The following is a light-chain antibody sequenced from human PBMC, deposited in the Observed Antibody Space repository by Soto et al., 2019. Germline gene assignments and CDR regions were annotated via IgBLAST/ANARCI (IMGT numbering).Light chain of an antibody. Sequence: DIQMTQSPSSLSASVGDRVTITCRASESISRHLNWYQQKPGKAPNLLIYAASTLQNGVPSRSSGSGSGTDFTLTISSLQPEDFATYYCQQSYSTLSISFGQGTRLEIK. J-gene: IGKJ5*01. CDR2: AAS. CDR3: QQSYSTLSIS. CDR1: ESISRH. V-gene: IGKV1-39*01.